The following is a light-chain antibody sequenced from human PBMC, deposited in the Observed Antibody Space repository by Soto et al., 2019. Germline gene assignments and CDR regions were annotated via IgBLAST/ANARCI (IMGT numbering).Light chain of an antibody. CDR2: AAS. CDR1: RSFSSSY. Sequence: EIVLTQSPDTVSLSPGERATLSCRASRSFSSSYLAWYQQKPGQAPRLLIYAASSRATGIPDRFSGSKSGTDFTLTISRLEPEDSAVYYCQQNNNWPETFGQGTKLEIK. J-gene: IGKJ2*01. V-gene: IGKV3D-20*02. CDR3: QQNNNWPET.